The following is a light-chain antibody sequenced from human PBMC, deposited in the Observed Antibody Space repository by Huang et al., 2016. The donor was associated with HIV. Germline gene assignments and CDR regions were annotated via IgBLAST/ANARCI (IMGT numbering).Light chain of an antibody. Sequence: EIVMTQSPATLSVSPGERATLSCRASQSLSNNLAWYQQKPGQAPRLLIYGAATRATGMPARFSCSGSGTEFTLTISSLQSEDSAIYYCQHYNKWPPKTFGQGTKVEIK. V-gene: IGKV3-15*01. CDR1: QSLSNN. CDR3: QHYNKWPPKT. CDR2: GAA. J-gene: IGKJ1*01.